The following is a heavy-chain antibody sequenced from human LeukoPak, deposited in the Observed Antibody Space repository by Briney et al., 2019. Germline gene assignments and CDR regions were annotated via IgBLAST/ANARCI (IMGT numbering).Heavy chain of an antibody. J-gene: IGHJ4*02. D-gene: IGHD3-16*02. CDR3: TRERITFGGVIVDY. CDR1: GFTFINAW. Sequence: PGGSLRLSCAASGFTFINAWMSWVRQAPGKGLEWVGCIKSKTDAGTTDYAAHVKGRFTISRDDSKNTLYLQMNSLKTEDTAVYYCTRERITFGGVIVDYWGQGTLVTVSS. V-gene: IGHV3-15*01. CDR2: IKSKTDAGTT.